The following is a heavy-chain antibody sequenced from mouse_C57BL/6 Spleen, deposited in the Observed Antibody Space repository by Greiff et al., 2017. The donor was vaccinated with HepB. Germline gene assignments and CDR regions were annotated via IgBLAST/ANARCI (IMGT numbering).Heavy chain of an antibody. CDR3: TTGGYGYYFDY. Sequence: VKLQQSGAELVRPGASVTLSCKASGYTFTDYEMHWVKQTPVHGLEWIGAIDPETGGTAYNQKFKGKAILTADKSSSTAYMELRSLTSEDSAVYYCTTGGYGYYFDYWGQGTTLTVSS. CDR1: GYTFTDYE. D-gene: IGHD1-1*02. CDR2: IDPETGGT. J-gene: IGHJ2*01. V-gene: IGHV1-15*01.